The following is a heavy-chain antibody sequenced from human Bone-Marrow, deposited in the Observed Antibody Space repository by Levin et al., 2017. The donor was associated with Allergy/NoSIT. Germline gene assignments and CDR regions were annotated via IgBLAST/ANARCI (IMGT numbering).Heavy chain of an antibody. CDR2: SRGKGNRYTT. CDR1: GFTFSDYY. CDR3: ARGAYCTKPPCPDPFDY. Sequence: GGSLRLSCAASGFTFSDYYMDWVRQAPGKGLEWVGRSRGKGNRYTTEYAASVKGRFTVSRDDSKDSLFLQMSGPKTEDTAVSYCARGAYCTKPPCPDPFDYWGQGTLVTVSS. J-gene: IGHJ4*02. D-gene: IGHD2-8*01. V-gene: IGHV3-72*01.